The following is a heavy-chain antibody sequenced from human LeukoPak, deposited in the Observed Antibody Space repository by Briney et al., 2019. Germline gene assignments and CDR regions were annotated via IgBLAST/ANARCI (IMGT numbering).Heavy chain of an antibody. CDR2: IIPIFGTA. D-gene: IGHD3-22*01. CDR3: AIGGYYDSSGLDAFDI. V-gene: IGHV1-69*13. Sequence: SVMVSCKASGGTFSSYAISWVRQAPGQGLEWMGGIIPIFGTANYAQKFQGRVTITADESTSTAYMELSSLRSEDTAVYYCAIGGYYDSSGLDAFDIWGQGTMVTVSS. CDR1: GGTFSSYA. J-gene: IGHJ3*02.